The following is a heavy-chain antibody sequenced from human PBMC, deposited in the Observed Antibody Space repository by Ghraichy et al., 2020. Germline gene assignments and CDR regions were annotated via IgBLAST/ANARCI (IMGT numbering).Heavy chain of an antibody. CDR3: ARARGTGTPLRYYGMDV. CDR2: IIPIFGTA. D-gene: IGHD1-1*01. CDR1: GGTFSSYA. V-gene: IGHV1-69*13. Sequence: SVKVSCKASGGTFSSYAISWVRQAPGQGLEWMGGIIPIFGTANYAQKFQGRVTITADESTSTAYMELSSLRSEDTAVYYCARARGTGTPLRYYGMDVWGQGTTVTVSS. J-gene: IGHJ6*02.